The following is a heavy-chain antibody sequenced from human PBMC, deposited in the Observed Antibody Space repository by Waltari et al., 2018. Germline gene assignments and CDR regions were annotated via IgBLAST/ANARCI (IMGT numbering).Heavy chain of an antibody. Sequence: QLQLQESGPGLVKPSETLSVTCAVSGGSISSSYWSWIRQVPGKGLEWIGYIYGSGSSTNYNPSLKSRVTLSVDTSKNQVSLKLTSVTAADTAVFYCVRILTGGGAFDLWGQGLRVTVSS. J-gene: IGHJ3*01. D-gene: IGHD2-8*02. V-gene: IGHV4-4*09. CDR2: IYGSGSST. CDR1: GGSISSSY. CDR3: VRILTGGGAFDL.